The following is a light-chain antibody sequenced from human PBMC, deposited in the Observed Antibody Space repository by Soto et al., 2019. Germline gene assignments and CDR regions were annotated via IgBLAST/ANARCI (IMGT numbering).Light chain of an antibody. CDR3: QQRSNWPPRIN. J-gene: IGKJ4*01. Sequence: IVLTHSPATLSLSPLYSANLSFSSSQSVVTHLAWYQQKPGQAPRLLIYGASNRATGIPARFSGSGSVTDFSLTISSLEHEDFAVYFCQQRSNWPPRINFGGGTKVDIK. CDR1: QSVVTH. V-gene: IGKV3-11*01. CDR2: GAS.